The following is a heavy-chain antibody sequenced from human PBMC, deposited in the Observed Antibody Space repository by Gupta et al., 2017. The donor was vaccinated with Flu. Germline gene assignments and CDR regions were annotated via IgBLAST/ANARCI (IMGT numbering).Heavy chain of an antibody. CDR2: INKDGSEK. J-gene: IGHJ6*02. CDR1: GFTFSNSW. CDR3: ARVYCSSPSCYDYTMDV. Sequence: EVQLVESGGGLVPPGRSLRLSCPASGFTFSNSWLNCVRQGPGKGLEWVANINKDGSEKYYVDSVKGRFTISRDNAKNSLYLQMNSLKVEDTAVYYCARVYCSSPSCYDYTMDVWGHGTTVTVSS. D-gene: IGHD2-2*01. V-gene: IGHV3-7*01.